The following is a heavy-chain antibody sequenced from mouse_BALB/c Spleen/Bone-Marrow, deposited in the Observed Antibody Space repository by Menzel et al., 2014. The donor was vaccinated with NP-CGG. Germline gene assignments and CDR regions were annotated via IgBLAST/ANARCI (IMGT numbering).Heavy chain of an antibody. CDR1: GYTFTSYW. V-gene: IGHV1-69*02. D-gene: IGHD2-4*01. CDR3: TRTYDYDEGGFDY. J-gene: IGHJ2*01. Sequence: GAELVKPGASVKLSCKASGYTFTSYWMHWVKQRPGQGLEWIGGIDPSDSYTNYNQKFKDKATLTVDKSSSTAYMQLSIPTSEDSAVYYCTRTYDYDEGGFDYWGQGTTLTVSS. CDR2: IDPSDSYT.